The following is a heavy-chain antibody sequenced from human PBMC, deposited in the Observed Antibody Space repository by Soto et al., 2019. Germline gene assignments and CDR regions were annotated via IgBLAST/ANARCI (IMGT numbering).Heavy chain of an antibody. CDR1: GGSISTYY. Sequence: SETLSLTCTVSGGSISTYYWNWIRQPPGKGLEWIGYIYYSGSTDYNPSLKSRLTISLDASKNQFSLKLSSVTAADTAVYYCARDRRTGLDYWGPRTLVTVFS. CDR3: ARDRRTGLDY. V-gene: IGHV4-59*01. CDR2: IYYSGST. J-gene: IGHJ4*02.